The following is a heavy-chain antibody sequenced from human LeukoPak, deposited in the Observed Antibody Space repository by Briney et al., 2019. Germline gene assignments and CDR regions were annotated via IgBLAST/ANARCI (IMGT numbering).Heavy chain of an antibody. V-gene: IGHV4-38-2*01. D-gene: IGHD6-13*01. J-gene: IGHJ4*02. CDR1: GYSISSGSY. CDR3: SRQGSRSWYGDFDY. Sequence: SETLSLTCAVSGYSISSGSYWGWVRHPPGKVLEWIGSIYHSGDTYYNPSLRSRLTISVDKFKNQFSLKLTSMTAADTAVYYCSRQGSRSWYGDFDYWDQGTLVTVSS. CDR2: IYHSGDT.